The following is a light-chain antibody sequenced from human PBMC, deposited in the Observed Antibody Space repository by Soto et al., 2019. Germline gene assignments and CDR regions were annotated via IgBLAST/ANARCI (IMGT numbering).Light chain of an antibody. CDR2: DAS. CDR1: QTISSW. V-gene: IGKV1-5*01. Sequence: DIQMTQSPSTLSGSVVDRVTITGLASQTISSWLAWYQQKPWRAPRLLIYDASSVESGVPSRFSGSGYGTEFTLTISSLQPDDFATYYCQQANSFPSTFGQGTRLEIK. CDR3: QQANSFPST. J-gene: IGKJ5*01.